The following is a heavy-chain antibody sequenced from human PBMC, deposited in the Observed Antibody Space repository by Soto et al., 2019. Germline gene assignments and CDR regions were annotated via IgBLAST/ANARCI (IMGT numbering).Heavy chain of an antibody. CDR3: AGRQRGAPYDY. CDR2: IFYGGNT. CDR1: GGSISSGGYY. Sequence: QVQLQESGPGLVKPSQTLSLTCTVCGGSISSGGYYWSWIRQHPGKVLEWIGYIFYGGNTYYNPYLKSTVTITAGSSTNQFSLTLSSVTAADPAVYYCAGRQRGAPYDYWGQGTLVTVSS. V-gene: IGHV4-31*01. D-gene: IGHD6-25*01. J-gene: IGHJ4*02.